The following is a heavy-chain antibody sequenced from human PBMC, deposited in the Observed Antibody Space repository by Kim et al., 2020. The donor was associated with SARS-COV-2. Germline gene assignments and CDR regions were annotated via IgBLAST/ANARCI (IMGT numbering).Heavy chain of an antibody. J-gene: IGHJ4*02. CDR1: GFTFSDYY. CDR3: AREGRPRGGYCSGGSCYLVY. V-gene: IGHV3-11*05. Sequence: GGSLRLSCAASGFTFSDYYMSWIRQAPGKGLEWVSYISSSSSYTNYADSAKGRFTISRDNTKNSLYLQMNSLRAEDTAVYYCAREGRPRGGYCSGGSCYLVYWGQGTLVTVSS. CDR2: ISSSSSYT. D-gene: IGHD2-15*01.